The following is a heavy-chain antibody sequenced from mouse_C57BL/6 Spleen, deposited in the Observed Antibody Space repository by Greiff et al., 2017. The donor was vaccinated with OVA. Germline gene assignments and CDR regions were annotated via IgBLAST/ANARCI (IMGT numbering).Heavy chain of an antibody. CDR2: IYPGSGST. CDR1: GYTFTSYW. CDR3: AREGVDYGSSFWYFDV. J-gene: IGHJ1*03. Sequence: QVQLQQSGAELVKPGASVKMSCKASGYTFTSYWITWVKQRPGQGLEWIGDIYPGSGSTNYNEKFKSKATLTVDTSSSTAYMQLSSLTSEDSAVYYCAREGVDYGSSFWYFDVWGTGTTVTVAS. V-gene: IGHV1-55*01. D-gene: IGHD1-1*01.